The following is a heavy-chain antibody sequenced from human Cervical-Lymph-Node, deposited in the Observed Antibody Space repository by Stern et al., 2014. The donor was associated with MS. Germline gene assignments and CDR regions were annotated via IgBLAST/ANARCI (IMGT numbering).Heavy chain of an antibody. V-gene: IGHV4-4*02. J-gene: IGHJ4*02. CDR2: IYHSGSA. CDR3: ARNGGNYAFDY. Sequence: QVQLQESGPGLVKPSGTLSLTCAVSGGSISSCYWWSWVRQPPGKVLEWIGEIYHSGSANYNPSLKSRVTISVDTSKNHFPLKMNSVNAADTAVYYCARNGGNYAFDYWGQGTLVAVSS. D-gene: IGHD4-23*01. CDR1: GGSISSCYW.